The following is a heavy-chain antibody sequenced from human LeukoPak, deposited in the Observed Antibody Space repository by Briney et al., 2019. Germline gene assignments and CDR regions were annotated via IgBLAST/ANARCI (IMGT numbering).Heavy chain of an antibody. D-gene: IGHD2-2*01. CDR3: ASVGYCSSTSCKAGGYGMDV. V-gene: IGHV3-21*01. Sequence: KSGGSLRLPCAASGFTFSSYSMNWVRQAPGKGLEWVSSISSSSSYIYYADSVKGRFTISRDNAKNSLYLQMNSLRAEDTAVYYCASVGYCSSTSCKAGGYGMDVWGQGTTVTVSS. J-gene: IGHJ6*02. CDR2: ISSSSSYI. CDR1: GFTFSSYS.